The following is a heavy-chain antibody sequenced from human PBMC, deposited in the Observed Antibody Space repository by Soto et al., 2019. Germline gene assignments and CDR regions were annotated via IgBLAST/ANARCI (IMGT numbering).Heavy chain of an antibody. J-gene: IGHJ4*02. CDR3: ARVERSGWYVSY. V-gene: IGHV4-39*01. D-gene: IGHD6-19*01. CDR2: IYFSGST. CDR1: GGSISRSSYH. Sequence: SETLSLTCTVSGGSISRSSYHWGSIRQPPGKGLEWIGTIYFSGSTYYNPSLKSRVYISVDTSKNQFSLRLSSVTAADTAVYYCARVERSGWYVSYWGQGTLVTVSS.